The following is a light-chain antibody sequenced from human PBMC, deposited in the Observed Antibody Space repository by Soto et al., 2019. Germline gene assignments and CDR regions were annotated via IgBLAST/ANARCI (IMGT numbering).Light chain of an antibody. CDR1: ESVSSRY. CDR2: DAS. Sequence: EIVLTQSPGTLSLSPGERVTLSCRASESVSSRYLAWYQQKAGQAPRLLIYDASNRATGIPARFSGSGSGTDFTLTISSLEPEDFAVYYCQQRSNWPPVTFGQGTRLEIK. CDR3: QQRSNWPPVT. J-gene: IGKJ5*01. V-gene: IGKV3-11*01.